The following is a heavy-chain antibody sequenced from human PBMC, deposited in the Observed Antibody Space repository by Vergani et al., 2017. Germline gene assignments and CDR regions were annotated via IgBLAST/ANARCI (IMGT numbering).Heavy chain of an antibody. Sequence: EVQLVESGGGLIQPGESLRISCKGSGYSFTSYWISWVRQMPGKGLEWMGRIDPSDSYTNYSPSFQGHVTISADKSISTAYLQWSSLKASDTAMYYCARLGVPAASVGWFDPWGQGTLVTVSS. V-gene: IGHV5-10-1*01. D-gene: IGHD2-2*01. J-gene: IGHJ5*02. CDR2: IDPSDSYT. CDR1: GYSFTSYW. CDR3: ARLGVPAASVGWFDP.